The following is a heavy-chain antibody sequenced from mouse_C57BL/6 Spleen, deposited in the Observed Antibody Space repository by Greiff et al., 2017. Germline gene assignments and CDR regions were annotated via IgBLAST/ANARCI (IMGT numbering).Heavy chain of an antibody. D-gene: IGHD4-1*02. CDR2: INPSSGYT. V-gene: IGHV1-4*01. J-gene: IGHJ2*01. CDR3: ARSTGTLVFDY. Sequence: QVQLQQSGAELARPGASVKMSCKASGYTFTSYTMHWVKQRPGQGLEWIGYINPSSGYTKYNQKFKDKATLTADKSSSTAYMQLSSLTSEDSAVYYCARSTGTLVFDYWGQGTTLTVSS. CDR1: GYTFTSYT.